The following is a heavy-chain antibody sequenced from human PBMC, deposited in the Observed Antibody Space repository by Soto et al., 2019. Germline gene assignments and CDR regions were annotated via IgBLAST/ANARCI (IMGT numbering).Heavy chain of an antibody. V-gene: IGHV4-39*01. Sequence: SETLSLTCTVSGGSVTNSSYYWGWIRQSPGKGLEWIGSVYYRGRSYSKSSVKSRVTISVDTSKNGFSLSLNSVTASDTAVYFCVSQRTTVPTQAYFDYWGPGALVTVSS. CDR3: VSQRTTVPTQAYFDY. CDR1: GGSVTNSSYY. CDR2: VYYRGRS. J-gene: IGHJ4*02. D-gene: IGHD4-17*01.